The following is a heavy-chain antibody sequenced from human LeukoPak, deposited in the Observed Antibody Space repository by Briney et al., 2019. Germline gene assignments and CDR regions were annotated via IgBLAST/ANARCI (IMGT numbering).Heavy chain of an antibody. D-gene: IGHD6-19*01. J-gene: IGHJ4*02. CDR3: ARAVSGRFDY. Sequence: AETLSLTCTVSGGSMSPYHLGWLRQPPAKGLEWTGYIYYSGSTNYNPSLKSRVTISVDTSKNQFSLKLSSVTAADTAIYYCARAVSGRFDYWGQGTLVTVSS. V-gene: IGHV4-59*08. CDR2: IYYSGST. CDR1: GGSMSPYH.